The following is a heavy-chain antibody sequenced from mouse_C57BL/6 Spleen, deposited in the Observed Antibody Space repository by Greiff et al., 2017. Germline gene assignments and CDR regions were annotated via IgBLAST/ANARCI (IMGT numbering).Heavy chain of an antibody. J-gene: IGHJ4*01. Sequence: EVKLMESGAELVRPGASVKLSCTASGFNIKDDYMHWVKQRPEQGLEWIGWIDPENGDTEYASKFQGKATITADTSSNTAYLQLSSLTSEDTAVYYCTYYCGNTGYYAMDYWGQGTSVTVSS. D-gene: IGHD2-1*01. CDR3: TYYCGNTGYYAMDY. CDR2: IDPENGDT. V-gene: IGHV14-4*01. CDR1: GFNIKDDY.